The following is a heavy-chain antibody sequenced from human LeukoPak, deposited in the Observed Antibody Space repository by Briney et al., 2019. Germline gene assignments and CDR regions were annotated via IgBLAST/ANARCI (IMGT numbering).Heavy chain of an antibody. Sequence: GGSLRLSCAASGFTVSSNYINWVRQAPGKGLEWVSVLYSDGSTYYADSVKGRFTISRDNSKNTLYLQMNSLRAGDTAVYYCAKNRIVVVPAAFDYWGQGALVTVSS. D-gene: IGHD2-2*01. CDR3: AKNRIVVVPAAFDY. J-gene: IGHJ4*02. CDR1: GFTVSSNY. V-gene: IGHV3-53*01. CDR2: LYSDGST.